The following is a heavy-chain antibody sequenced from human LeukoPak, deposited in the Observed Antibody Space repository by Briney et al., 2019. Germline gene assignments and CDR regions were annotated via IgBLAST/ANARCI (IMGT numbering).Heavy chain of an antibody. V-gene: IGHV3-7*01. J-gene: IGHJ4*02. CDR3: AKTGERDY. CDR1: GFTFNKSW. Sequence: PGRSLRLSCAASGFTFNKSWMSWVRQAPGKGPEWVANIKEDGTQKYYVDSVRGRFTISRDNAENSLYLQMNSLRDEDTAVYYCAKTGERDYWGRGTLVTVSS. D-gene: IGHD7-27*01. CDR2: IKEDGTQK.